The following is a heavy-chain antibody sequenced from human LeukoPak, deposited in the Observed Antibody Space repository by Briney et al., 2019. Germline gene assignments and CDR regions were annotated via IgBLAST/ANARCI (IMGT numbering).Heavy chain of an antibody. CDR1: GFTFSSYW. CDR2: ISSSSSYI. CDR3: AREYSSPGYFDY. D-gene: IGHD6-19*01. V-gene: IGHV3-21*01. J-gene: IGHJ4*02. Sequence: GGSLRLSCAASGFTFSSYWMHWVRQAPGKGLEWVSSISSSSSYIYYADSVKGRFTISRDNAKNSLYLQMNSLRAEDTAVYYCAREYSSPGYFDYWGQGTLVTVSS.